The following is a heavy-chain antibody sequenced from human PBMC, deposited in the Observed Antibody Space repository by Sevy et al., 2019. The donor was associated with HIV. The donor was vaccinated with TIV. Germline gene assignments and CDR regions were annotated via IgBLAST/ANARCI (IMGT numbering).Heavy chain of an antibody. CDR2: ISSTSSDI. CDR1: GFTFSSYS. V-gene: IGHV3-21*01. CDR3: ARPSTQGSIAVAGPRSGY. Sequence: GGSLRLSCAASGFTFSSYSMNWVRQAPGKGLEWVSSISSTSSDIYYADSVKGRFTISRDNAKNSLYLQLNSLRAEDTAVYYCARPSTQGSIAVAGPRSGYWGQGTLVTVSS. D-gene: IGHD6-19*01. J-gene: IGHJ4*02.